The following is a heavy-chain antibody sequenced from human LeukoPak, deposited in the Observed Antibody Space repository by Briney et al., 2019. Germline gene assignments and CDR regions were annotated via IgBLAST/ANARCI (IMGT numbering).Heavy chain of an antibody. J-gene: IGHJ4*02. CDR3: ARGQGTVTTH. CDR2: INHSGSA. Sequence: SETLSLTCAVSGGSFSGYYWTWIRQPPGEGLEWIGEINHSGSANYNPPLKSRVTISLDTSKNQFSLKLSSVTAADTAVYYCARGQGTVTTHWGQGTLVTVSS. V-gene: IGHV4-34*01. CDR1: GGSFSGYY. D-gene: IGHD4-17*01.